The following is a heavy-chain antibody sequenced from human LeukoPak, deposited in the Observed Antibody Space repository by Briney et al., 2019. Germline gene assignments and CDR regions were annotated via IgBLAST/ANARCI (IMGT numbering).Heavy chain of an antibody. J-gene: IGHJ4*02. V-gene: IGHV3-74*01. D-gene: IGHD2-15*01. Sequence: GGSLRLSCAASGFTFSSYWMHWVRQAPGKGLVWVSRINSDGSSTSYADSVKGRFTISRGNAKNTLYLQMNSLRAEDTAVYYCARRCSGGSCYSAFDYWGQGTLVTVSS. CDR3: ARRCSGGSCYSAFDY. CDR1: GFTFSSYW. CDR2: INSDGSST.